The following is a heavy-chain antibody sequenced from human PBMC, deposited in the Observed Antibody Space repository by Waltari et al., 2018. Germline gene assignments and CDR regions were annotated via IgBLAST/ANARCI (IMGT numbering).Heavy chain of an antibody. V-gene: IGHV3-23*04. CDR1: GFTFSSYP. CDR3: AKDPSDYGDYEPHRPNWFDP. Sequence: EVQLVESGGGLVQPGGSLRPSCAASGFTFSSYPMTWVPPAPGTRTGRVSAISGSGGSTYYADSVKGRFTISRDNSKNTLYLQMNSLRAEDTAVYYCAKDPSDYGDYEPHRPNWFDPWGQGTLVTVSS. CDR2: ISGSGGST. J-gene: IGHJ5*02. D-gene: IGHD4-17*01.